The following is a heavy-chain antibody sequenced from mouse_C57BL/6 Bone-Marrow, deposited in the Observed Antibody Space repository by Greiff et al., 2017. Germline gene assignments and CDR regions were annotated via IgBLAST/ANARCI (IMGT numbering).Heavy chain of an antibody. D-gene: IGHD1-1*01. CDR1: GYTFTDYE. J-gene: IGHJ1*03. V-gene: IGHV1-15*01. Sequence: QVQLQQSGAELVRPGASVTLSCKASGYTFTDYEMHWVKQTPVHGLEWIGAIDPETGGTAYNQKFKGKAILTADKSSSTAYMELRSLTSEDSAVYYGARGGVTTVVAKDWYFDVWGTGTTVTVSS. CDR2: IDPETGGT. CDR3: ARGGVTTVVAKDWYFDV.